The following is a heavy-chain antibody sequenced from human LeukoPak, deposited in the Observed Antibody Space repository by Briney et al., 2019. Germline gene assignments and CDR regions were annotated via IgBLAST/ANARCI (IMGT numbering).Heavy chain of an antibody. V-gene: IGHV4-39*01. CDR1: GGSISSSSYY. CDR2: IYYSGST. J-gene: IGHJ6*02. D-gene: IGHD5-18*01. CDR3: ARQPQDVDSPMVIDHYGMDV. Sequence: SSETLSLTCTVSGGSISSSSYYWGWIRQPPGKGLEWIGSIYYSGSTYYNPSLKSRVTISVDTSKNQFSLKLSSVTAADSVADSGARQPQDVDSPMVIDHYGMDVWGQGTTVTVSS.